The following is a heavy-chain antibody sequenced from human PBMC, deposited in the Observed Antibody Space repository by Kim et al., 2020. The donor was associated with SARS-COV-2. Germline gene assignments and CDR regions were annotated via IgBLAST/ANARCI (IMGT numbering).Heavy chain of an antibody. CDR3: ARGLEVLEHQLPLNRHNWFDP. CDR2: IYTSGST. V-gene: IGHV4-61*02. J-gene: IGHJ5*02. D-gene: IGHD2-2*01. CDR1: GGSISSGSYY. Sequence: SETLSLTCTVSGGSISSGSYYWSWIRQPAGKGLEWIGRIYTSGSTNYNPSLKSRVTISVDTSKNQFSLKLSSVTAADTAVYYCARGLEVLEHQLPLNRHNWFDPWGQGTLVTVSS.